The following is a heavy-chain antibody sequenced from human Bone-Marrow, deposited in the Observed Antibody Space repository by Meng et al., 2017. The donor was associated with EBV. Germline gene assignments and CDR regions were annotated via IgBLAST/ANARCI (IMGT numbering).Heavy chain of an antibody. J-gene: IGHJ4*02. CDR2: INAGNGNT. CDR1: GYTFTSYA. CDR3: ARDGCSGGSCYHKFDY. V-gene: IGHV1-3*01. Sequence: QVQLGKAGAEVKKPGASVKVSCKASGYTFTSYAMHWVRQAPGQRLEWMGWINAGNGNTKYSQKFQGRVTITRDTSASTAYMELSSLRSEDTAVYYCARDGCSGGSCYHKFDYWGQGTLVTVSS. D-gene: IGHD2-15*01.